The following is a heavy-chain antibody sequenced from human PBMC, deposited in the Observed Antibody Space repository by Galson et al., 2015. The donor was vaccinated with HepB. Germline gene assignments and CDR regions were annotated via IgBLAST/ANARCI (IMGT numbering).Heavy chain of an antibody. V-gene: IGHV1-69*06. CDR2: IIPIFGTA. CDR1: GGTFSSYA. D-gene: IGHD2-2*01. Sequence: SVKVSCKASGGTFSSYAISWVRQAPGQGLEWMGGIIPIFGTANYAQKFQGRVTITADKSTSTAYMELSSLRSEDTAVYYCARDGQLRAGGMDVWGQGTTVTVSS. J-gene: IGHJ6*02. CDR3: ARDGQLRAGGMDV.